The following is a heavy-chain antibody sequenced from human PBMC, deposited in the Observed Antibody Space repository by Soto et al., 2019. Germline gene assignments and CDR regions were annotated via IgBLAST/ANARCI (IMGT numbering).Heavy chain of an antibody. CDR3: ARDPKTSGGQHWAFNYFDS. Sequence: PGESLKISCAASGFTFSSYGMHWVRQAPGKGLEWVAVISYDGSNKYYADSVKGRFTISRDNSKNTLYLQVDSLRPEDAAVYYCARDPKTSGGQHWAFNYFDSWGQGTLVTVSS. CDR1: GFTFSSYG. CDR2: ISYDGSNK. V-gene: IGHV3-30*03. D-gene: IGHD7-27*01. J-gene: IGHJ4*02.